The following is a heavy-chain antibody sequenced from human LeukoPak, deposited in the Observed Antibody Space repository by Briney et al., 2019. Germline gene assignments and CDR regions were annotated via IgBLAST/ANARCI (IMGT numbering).Heavy chain of an antibody. CDR1: GGSISSGSYD. CDR3: TKGRGI. D-gene: IGHD3-10*01. J-gene: IGHJ4*02. V-gene: IGHV4-61*09. Sequence: SETLSLTCTVSGGSISSGSYDWYWIRQPAGKGLEWIGHIYTSGSSNYSPSLKSRVTISADTSKNQFSLKLTSVTAADTAVYYCTKGRGIWGQGTLVTVSS. CDR2: IYTSGSS.